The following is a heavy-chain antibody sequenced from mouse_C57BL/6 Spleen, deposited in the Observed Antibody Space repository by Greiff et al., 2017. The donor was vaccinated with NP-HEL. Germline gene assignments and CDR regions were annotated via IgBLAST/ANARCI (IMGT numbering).Heavy chain of an antibody. CDR1: GYTFTSYW. Sequence: VQLQQPGAELVKPGASVKLSCKASGYTFTSYWMHWVKQRPGQGLEWIGMIHPNSGSTNYNEKFKSKATLTVDKSSSTAYMQLSSLTSEDSAVYYCAREATVGEYFDVWGTGTTVTVSS. D-gene: IGHD1-1*01. J-gene: IGHJ1*03. CDR2: IHPNSGST. V-gene: IGHV1-64*01. CDR3: AREATVGEYFDV.